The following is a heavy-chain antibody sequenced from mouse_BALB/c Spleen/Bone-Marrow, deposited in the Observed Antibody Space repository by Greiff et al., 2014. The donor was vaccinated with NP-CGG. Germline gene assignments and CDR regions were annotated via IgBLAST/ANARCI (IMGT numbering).Heavy chain of an antibody. CDR2: IDPANGNT. D-gene: IGHD1-1*01. Sequence: SGAELVKPGASVKLSCTASGFNIKDTYMHRVKQRPEQGLEWIGRIDPANGNTKYDPKFQGKATITADTSSDTAYLQLSSLTSEDTAVYYCARYYYGSSYFDYWGQGTTLTVSS. CDR1: GFNIKDTY. V-gene: IGHV14-3*02. CDR3: ARYYYGSSYFDY. J-gene: IGHJ2*01.